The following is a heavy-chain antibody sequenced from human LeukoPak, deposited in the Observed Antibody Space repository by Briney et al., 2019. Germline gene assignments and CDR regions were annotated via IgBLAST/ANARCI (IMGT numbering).Heavy chain of an antibody. D-gene: IGHD2-15*01. V-gene: IGHV4-38-2*02. CDR3: ARDSVVGSSWFDP. Sequence: SETLSLTCTVSGYSISSGYYWGWIRQPPGKGLEWIGSIYHSGSTYYNPSLKSRVTISVDTSKNQFSLKLSSVTAADTAVYYCARDSVVGSSWFDPWGQGTLVTVSS. CDR2: IYHSGST. CDR1: GYSISSGYY. J-gene: IGHJ5*02.